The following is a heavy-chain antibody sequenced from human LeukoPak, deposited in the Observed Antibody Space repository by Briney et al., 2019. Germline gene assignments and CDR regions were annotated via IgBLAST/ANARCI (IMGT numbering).Heavy chain of an antibody. CDR1: GGSISSGGYY. CDR2: IYYSGST. V-gene: IGHV4-31*01. Sequence: SETLSLTCTVSGGSISSGGYYWSWIRRHPGKGLEWIGYIYYSGSTHYNQSLKSLVTISVDTSKNQFSLRLSSVTAADTAVYYCAREGQAIYYGMDVWGQGTTVTVSS. J-gene: IGHJ6*02. CDR3: AREGQAIYYGMDV.